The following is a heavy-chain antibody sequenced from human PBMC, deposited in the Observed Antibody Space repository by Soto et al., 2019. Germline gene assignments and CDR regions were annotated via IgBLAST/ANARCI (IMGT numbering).Heavy chain of an antibody. Sequence: GGSLRLSCAASGFTFSSYGMHWVRQAPGKGLEWVAVISYDGSNKYYADSVKGRFTISRDNSKNTLYLQMNSLRAEDTAVYYCAKDRVVAAARRGYYYGMDAWGQGTTVTVSS. D-gene: IGHD2-15*01. V-gene: IGHV3-30*18. CDR2: ISYDGSNK. CDR3: AKDRVVAAARRGYYYGMDA. CDR1: GFTFSSYG. J-gene: IGHJ6*02.